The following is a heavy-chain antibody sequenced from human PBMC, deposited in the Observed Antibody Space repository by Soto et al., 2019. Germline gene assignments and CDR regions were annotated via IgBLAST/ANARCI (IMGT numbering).Heavy chain of an antibody. CDR1: GVTFSNYA. V-gene: IGHV3-23*01. Sequence: EVQFLESGGGLVQPGGSLRLSCAASGVTFSNYAMNWVRQAPGKGLEWVSGISHSGSSTYYADSVKGRFTMSRDNSKNTLFLQMISLTAEDTAVYYCAIVSWVHHGSEGGNWLEPWGQGTLVSVSS. J-gene: IGHJ5*02. CDR3: AIVSWVHHGSEGGNWLEP. CDR2: ISHSGSST. D-gene: IGHD3-10*01.